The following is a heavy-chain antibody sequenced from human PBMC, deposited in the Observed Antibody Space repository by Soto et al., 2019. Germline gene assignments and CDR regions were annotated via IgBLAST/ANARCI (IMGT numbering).Heavy chain of an antibody. Sequence: GGSLRLSCAASGFTFSSYSMNWVRQAPGKGLEWVSSISSSSSYIYYADSVKGRFTISRDNAKNSLYLQMNSLRAEDTAVYYCAREGIQQWLVPGFDYWGQGTLVTVSS. V-gene: IGHV3-21*01. D-gene: IGHD6-19*01. CDR3: AREGIQQWLVPGFDY. J-gene: IGHJ4*02. CDR1: GFTFSSYS. CDR2: ISSSSSYI.